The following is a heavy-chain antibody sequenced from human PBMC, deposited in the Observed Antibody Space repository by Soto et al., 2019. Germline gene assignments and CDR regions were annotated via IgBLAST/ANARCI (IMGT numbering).Heavy chain of an antibody. CDR1: GFTFDDYA. V-gene: IGHV3-9*01. CDR3: AKDRGSRSYAANYYYYGMDV. Sequence: EQLVESGGGLVQPGRSLRLSCAASGFTFDDYAMHWVRQAPGKGLEWVSGINWNSGSIGYADSVKGRFTISRDNAKTSLYLQMNSLRAEDTALYYCAKDRGSRSYAANYYYYGMDVWGQGTTVTVSS. D-gene: IGHD3-10*01. J-gene: IGHJ6*02. CDR2: INWNSGSI.